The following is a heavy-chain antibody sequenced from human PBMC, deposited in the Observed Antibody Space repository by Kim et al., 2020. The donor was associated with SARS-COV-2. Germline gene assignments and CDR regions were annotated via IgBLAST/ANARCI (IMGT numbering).Heavy chain of an antibody. V-gene: IGHV4-39*01. CDR1: GGSISSSSYY. CDR3: ARQYSSTSNYYYYHMDV. D-gene: IGHD2-2*01. CDR2: IYYSGST. J-gene: IGHJ6*03. Sequence: SETQSLTCTVSGGSISSSSYYWGWIRQPPGKGLEWIGTIYYSGSTYYNPSLKSRVTISVDTSKNQFSLRLSSVTAADTAVYYCARQYSSTSNYYYYHMDVWGKGTPVTVSS.